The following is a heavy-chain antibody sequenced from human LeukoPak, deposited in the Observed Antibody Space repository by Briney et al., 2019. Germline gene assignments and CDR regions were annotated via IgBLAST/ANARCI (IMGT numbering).Heavy chain of an antibody. CDR3: AKNLGYCSSSSCLDAFDI. CDR2: IYYSGRT. D-gene: IGHD2-2*01. V-gene: IGHV4-59*01. CDR1: GGSISSYY. J-gene: IGHJ3*02. Sequence: PSETLSLTCTVSGGSISSYYWSWLWQSPGKGLEWIGYIYYSGRTNYNPSLESRVTISIDTSKSQFSLRLRFVTAANSAVYYCAKNLGYCSSSSCLDAFDIWGQGTMVTVSS.